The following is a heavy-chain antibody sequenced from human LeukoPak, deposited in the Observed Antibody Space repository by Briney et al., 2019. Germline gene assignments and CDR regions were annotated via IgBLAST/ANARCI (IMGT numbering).Heavy chain of an antibody. CDR2: ISYDGSNK. CDR1: GFTFSSYG. CDR3: AKSIGFRIVGATPNLDAFDI. D-gene: IGHD1-26*01. V-gene: IGHV3-30*18. J-gene: IGHJ3*02. Sequence: GGSLRLSCAASGFTFSSYGMHWVRQAPGKGLEWVAVISYDGSNKYYADSVKGRFTISRENAKNSLYLQMNSLRAGDTAVYYCAKSIGFRIVGATPNLDAFDIWGQGTTVTVSS.